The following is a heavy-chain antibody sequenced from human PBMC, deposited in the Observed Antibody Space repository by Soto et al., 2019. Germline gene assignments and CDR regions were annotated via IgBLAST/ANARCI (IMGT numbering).Heavy chain of an antibody. CDR2: IYSGETT. V-gene: IGHV3-53*01. CDR1: GFNVNSDY. J-gene: IGHJ4*02. D-gene: IGHD2-21*02. Sequence: GGSLRLSCAASGFNVNSDYMNWVRQTPGKGLEWVASIYSGETTYYADSVRGRFTISSDKSKNTLYFQLSSLRIEDTAVYYCTRDGRGLGRLSLFEYWGQGVLVTVPQ. CDR3: TRDGRGLGRLSLFEY.